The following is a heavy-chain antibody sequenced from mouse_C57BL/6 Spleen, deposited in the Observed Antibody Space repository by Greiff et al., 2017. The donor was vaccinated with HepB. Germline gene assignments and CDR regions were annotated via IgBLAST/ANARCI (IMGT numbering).Heavy chain of an antibody. J-gene: IGHJ2*01. Sequence: QVQLKQPGAELVKPGASVKLSCKASGYTFTSYWMHWVKQRPGQGLEWIGMIHPNSGSTNYNEKFKSKATLTVDKSSSTAYMQLSSLTSEDSAVYYCARGDYGSSLFDYWGQGTTLTVSS. CDR2: IHPNSGST. D-gene: IGHD1-1*01. CDR3: ARGDYGSSLFDY. V-gene: IGHV1-64*01. CDR1: GYTFTSYW.